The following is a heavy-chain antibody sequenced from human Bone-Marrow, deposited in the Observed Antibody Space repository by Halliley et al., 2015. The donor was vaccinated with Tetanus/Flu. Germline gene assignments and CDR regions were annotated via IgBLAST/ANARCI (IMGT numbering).Heavy chain of an antibody. J-gene: IGHJ4*02. V-gene: IGHV3-7*04. D-gene: IGHD3-9*01. Sequence: NINQDGTEKYYVDSVKGRFTVSRDNAKNSLFLQMNRLRAEDTAVYYCVRENYHFLITYNFFDSWGQGNLVTVSS. CDR2: INQDGTEK. CDR3: VRENYHFLITYNFFDS.